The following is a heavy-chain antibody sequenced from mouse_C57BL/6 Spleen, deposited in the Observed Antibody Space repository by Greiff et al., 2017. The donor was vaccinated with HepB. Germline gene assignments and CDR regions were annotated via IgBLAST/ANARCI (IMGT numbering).Heavy chain of an antibody. CDR2: IYPGDGDT. V-gene: IGHV1-82*01. J-gene: IGHJ4*01. CDR3: ASPSYYSNYGDAMDY. CDR1: GYAFSSSW. Sequence: VQLQQSGPELVKPGASVKISCKASGYAFSSSWMNWVKQRPGKGLEWIGRIYPGDGDTNYNGKFKGKATLTADKSSSTAYMQLSSLTSEDSAVYFCASPSYYSNYGDAMDYWGQGTSVTVSS. D-gene: IGHD2-5*01.